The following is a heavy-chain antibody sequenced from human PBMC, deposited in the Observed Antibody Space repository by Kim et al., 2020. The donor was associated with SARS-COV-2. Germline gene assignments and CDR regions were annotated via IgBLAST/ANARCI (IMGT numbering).Heavy chain of an antibody. D-gene: IGHD6-13*01. J-gene: IGHJ1*01. Sequence: GGSLRLSCAASGFTFDDYAMHWVRQAPGKGLEWVSGISWNSGSIGYADSVKGRFTISRDNAKNSLYLQMNSLRDEDTALYYCAKGSLYSSSWVTEYFQHWRQGTLVTVSS. CDR3: AKGSLYSSSWVTEYFQH. CDR2: ISWNSGSI. CDR1: GFTFDDYA. V-gene: IGHV3-9*01.